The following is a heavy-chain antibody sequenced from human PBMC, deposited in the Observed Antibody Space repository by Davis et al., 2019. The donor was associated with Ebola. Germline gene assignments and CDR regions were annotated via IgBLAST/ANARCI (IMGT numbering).Heavy chain of an antibody. CDR1: GFTFIDFP. CDR2: ISYDGGNT. CDR3: VQHGPGDFWYFGL. V-gene: IGHV3-30*14. Sequence: GGSLRLSCAASGFTFIDFPMNWVRQAPGKGLEWVALISYDGGNTYYADSVKGRFTISRDISENTLYLQMNNLRDEDTAMYYCVQHGPGDFWYFGLWGRGTLVTVSS. J-gene: IGHJ2*01. D-gene: IGHD4-17*01.